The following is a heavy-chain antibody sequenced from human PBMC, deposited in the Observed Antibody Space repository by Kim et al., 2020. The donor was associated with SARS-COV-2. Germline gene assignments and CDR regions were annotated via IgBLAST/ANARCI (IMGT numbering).Heavy chain of an antibody. Sequence: GGSLRLSCAASGFTFSSYSMNWVRQAPGKGLEWVSSISSSSSYIYYADSVKGRFTISRDNAKNSLYLQMNSLRAEDTAVYYCARDRRVRGLHLGMDVWGQGTTVTVSS. CDR2: ISSSSSYI. J-gene: IGHJ6*02. CDR1: GFTFSSYS. D-gene: IGHD3-10*01. V-gene: IGHV3-21*01. CDR3: ARDRRVRGLHLGMDV.